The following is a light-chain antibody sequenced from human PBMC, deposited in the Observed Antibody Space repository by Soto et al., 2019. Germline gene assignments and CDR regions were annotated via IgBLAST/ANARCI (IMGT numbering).Light chain of an antibody. CDR2: GNN. J-gene: IGLJ2*01. CDR1: SSNIGAGYD. CDR3: QSYDSSLSLSALV. V-gene: IGLV1-40*01. Sequence: QSVLTQPPSVSGAPGQRVTISCTGSSSNIGAGYDVHWYQQLPGTAPKLLIYGNNNRPSGVPDRFSGSKSGTSASLAITGLQAEDEADYYCQSYDSSLSLSALVFGGGTKLTVL.